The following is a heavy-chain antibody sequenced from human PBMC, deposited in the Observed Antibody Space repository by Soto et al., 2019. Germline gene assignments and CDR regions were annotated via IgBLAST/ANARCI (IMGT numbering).Heavy chain of an antibody. CDR3: ATHTSCCSVDYYYYYGMDV. CDR1: GGTFSSYA. V-gene: IGHV1-69*13. J-gene: IGHJ6*02. CDR2: IIPIFGTA. D-gene: IGHD2-2*01. Sequence: GASVHVSCKASGGTFSSYAISWVRQAPVQGLDWMGGIIPIFGTANYAQKFQGRVTITADESTSTAYMELSSLRSEDTAVYYCATHTSCCSVDYYYYYGMDVWGQGNTVTVSS.